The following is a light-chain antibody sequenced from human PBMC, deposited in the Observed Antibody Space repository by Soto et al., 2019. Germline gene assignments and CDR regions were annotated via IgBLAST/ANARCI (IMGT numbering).Light chain of an antibody. CDR2: AAS. J-gene: IGKJ3*01. CDR1: QSVGRN. CDR3: QEYSKWPLFT. Sequence: EIVVTQSPGILSVSPGDRATLSCRASQSVGRNLAWYQQKPGQAPTLLIYAASTRATGLPARFSGSGSGTDFTLTISSLHSEDFAVYYCQEYSKWPLFTFGPGTRVDMK. V-gene: IGKV3-15*01.